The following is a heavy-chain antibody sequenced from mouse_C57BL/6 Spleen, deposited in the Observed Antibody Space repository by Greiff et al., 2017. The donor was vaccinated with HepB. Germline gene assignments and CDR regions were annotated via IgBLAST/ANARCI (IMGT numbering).Heavy chain of an antibody. CDR2: IDPSDSET. D-gene: IGHD1-2*01. CDR1: GYTFTSYW. V-gene: IGHV1-52*01. CDR3: ASPLRRDWYFDV. J-gene: IGHJ1*03. Sequence: QVQLQQPGAELVRPGSSVKLSCKASGYTFTSYWMHWVKQRPIQGLEWIGNIDPSDSETHYNQKFKDKATLTVDKSSSTAYMQLSSLTSEDSAVYYCASPLRRDWYFDVWGTGTTVTVSS.